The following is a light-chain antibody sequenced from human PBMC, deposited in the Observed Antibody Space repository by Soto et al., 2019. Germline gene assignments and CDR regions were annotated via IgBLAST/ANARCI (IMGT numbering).Light chain of an antibody. Sequence: ELVMTQSPAPLSVSLGDRATLSCRASQSVSSNLAWYQQKPGQAPRLLIYGASTRATGIPARFSGSGSGTEFTLTISSLQSEDFAVYSCQQYNNWPLTFGGGTKV. CDR1: QSVSSN. V-gene: IGKV3-15*01. CDR2: GAS. CDR3: QQYNNWPLT. J-gene: IGKJ4*01.